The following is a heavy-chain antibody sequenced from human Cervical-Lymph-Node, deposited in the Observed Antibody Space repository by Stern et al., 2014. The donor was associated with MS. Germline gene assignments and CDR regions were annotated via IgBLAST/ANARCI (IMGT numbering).Heavy chain of an antibody. V-gene: IGHV2-26*01. Sequence: QVTLRESGPVLVKPTETLTLTCSASGLSLSNPRMGVSWIRQPPGKALEWLAHIFSTDEKSYSTSLESRLTISRGTSKSQVVLTMTNMDPVDTATYYCARSYSGTYLDWFDPWGQGTLVTVSS. J-gene: IGHJ5*02. CDR3: ARSYSGTYLDWFDP. CDR2: IFSTDEK. D-gene: IGHD1-26*01. CDR1: GLSLSNPRMG.